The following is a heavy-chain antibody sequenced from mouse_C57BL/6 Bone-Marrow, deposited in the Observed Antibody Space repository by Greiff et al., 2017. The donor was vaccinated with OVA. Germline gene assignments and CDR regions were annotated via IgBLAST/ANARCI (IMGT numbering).Heavy chain of an antibody. CDR2: IDPSDSYT. D-gene: IGHD1-1*01. J-gene: IGHJ3*01. V-gene: IGHV1-50*01. CDR3: ARNYYGSSPWFAY. CDR1: GYTFTSYW. Sequence: VQLQQSGAELVKPGASVKLSCKASGYTFTSYWMQWVKQRPGQGLEWIGEIDPSDSYTNYNQKFKGKATLTVDTSSSTAYMQLSSLTSEDSAVYYCARNYYGSSPWFAYWGQGTLVTVSA.